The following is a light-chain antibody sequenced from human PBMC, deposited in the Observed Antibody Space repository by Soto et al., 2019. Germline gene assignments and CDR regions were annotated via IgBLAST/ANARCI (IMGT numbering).Light chain of an antibody. J-gene: IGLJ1*01. CDR1: SSDVGAYDF. CDR3: SSYTTSSTRV. Sequence: QSVLTQPASVSGPPGQSITISCTGTSSDVGAYDFVSWYQQHPDKAPKLMIYEVSNRPSGVSHRFSGSKSVNTATLTISGLQAEDEADYYCSSYTTSSTRVFGTGTKVTVL. V-gene: IGLV2-14*03. CDR2: EVS.